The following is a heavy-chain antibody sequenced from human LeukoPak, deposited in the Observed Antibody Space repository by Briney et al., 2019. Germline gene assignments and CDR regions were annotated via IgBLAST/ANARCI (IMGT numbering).Heavy chain of an antibody. J-gene: IGHJ4*02. CDR2: INHSGST. V-gene: IGHV4-34*01. Sequence: SETLSLTCAVYGGSFSGYYWSWIRQPPGKGLEWIGEINHSGSTNYNPSLKSRVTTSVDTSKNQFSLKLSSVTAADTAVYYCARGAKMYYFDYWGQGTLVTVSS. CDR1: GGSFSGYY. CDR3: ARGAKMYYFDY.